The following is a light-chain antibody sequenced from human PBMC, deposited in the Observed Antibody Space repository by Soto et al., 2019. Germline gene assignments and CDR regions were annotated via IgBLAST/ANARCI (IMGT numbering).Light chain of an antibody. CDR2: GAS. V-gene: IGKV3-20*01. J-gene: IGKJ1*01. CDR3: QQYGRSPT. Sequence: ENVLTKSPGILSLSPGERASLSCGASQSISSSFLAWYQQKPGQAPRLLIYGASKRATGFPARFSGSGSGTDFTLTISRLEPEDFAVYFCQQYGRSPTFGQGTKVDVK. CDR1: QSISSSF.